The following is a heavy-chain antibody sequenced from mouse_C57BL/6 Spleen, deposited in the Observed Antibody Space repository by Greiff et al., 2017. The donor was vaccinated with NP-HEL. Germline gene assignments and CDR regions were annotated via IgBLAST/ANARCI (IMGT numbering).Heavy chain of an antibody. V-gene: IGHV1-69*01. CDR2: IDPSDSYP. J-gene: IGHJ3*01. CDR3: AQWGEGLFAY. Sequence: QVQLQQSGAELVMPGASVKLSCKASGYTFTSYWMHWVKQRPGQGLEWIGEIDPSDSYPNYNQKFKGKSTLTVDKSSSTAYMQLSSLTSEDAAVYYCAQWGEGLFAYWGQGTLVTVSA. CDR1: GYTFTSYW.